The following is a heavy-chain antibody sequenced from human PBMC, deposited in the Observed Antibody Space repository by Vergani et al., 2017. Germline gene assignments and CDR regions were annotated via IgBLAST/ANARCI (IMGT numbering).Heavy chain of an antibody. CDR3: ARGGIASRPYYYYYYMDF. V-gene: IGHV4-59*01. D-gene: IGHD6-6*01. CDR1: GGSISSYY. J-gene: IGHJ6*03. Sequence: QVQLQESGPGLVKPSETLSLTCTVSGGSISSYYWSWIRQPPGKGLEWIGYIYYSGSTNYNPYLKSRVTISVDTSKNQFSLKLSSVTSADTAVYYCARGGIASRPYYYYYYMDFWGKGTTVTVSS. CDR2: IYYSGST.